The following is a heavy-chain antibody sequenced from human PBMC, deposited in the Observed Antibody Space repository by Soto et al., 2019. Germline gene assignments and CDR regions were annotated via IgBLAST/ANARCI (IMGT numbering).Heavy chain of an antibody. J-gene: IGHJ3*02. CDR2: ISYDGSNK. D-gene: IGHD7-27*01. Sequence: GGSLRLSCAASGFTFSIYGMHGVRQAPGKGLEWVAVISYDGSNKYYADSVKGRFTISRDNSKNTLYLQMNSLRAEDTAVYYCANLGFTDAFDIWGQGTMVTVSS. CDR3: ANLGFTDAFDI. V-gene: IGHV3-30*18. CDR1: GFTFSIYG.